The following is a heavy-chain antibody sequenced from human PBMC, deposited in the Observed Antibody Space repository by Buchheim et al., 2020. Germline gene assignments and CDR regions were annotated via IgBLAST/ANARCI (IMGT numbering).Heavy chain of an antibody. V-gene: IGHV1-2*04. CDR1: GYTFTGYY. J-gene: IGHJ6*02. D-gene: IGHD4/OR15-4a*01. Sequence: QVQLVQSGAEVKKPGASVKVSCKASGYTFTGYYMHWVRQAPGQGLEWMGWINPNSGGTNYAQKFQGWVTMTRDTSISTAYMELSRLRSDDTAVYYCARDGSPLEFGARERYYYYGMDVWGQGTT. CDR2: INPNSGGT. CDR3: ARDGSPLEFGARERYYYYGMDV.